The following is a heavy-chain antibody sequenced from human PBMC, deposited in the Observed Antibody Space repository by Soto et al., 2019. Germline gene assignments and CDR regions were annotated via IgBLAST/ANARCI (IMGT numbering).Heavy chain of an antibody. V-gene: IGHV1-2*04. D-gene: IGHD6-19*01. CDR3: SRGCIAVGPRGDYYYGMDV. CDR2: INPNSGGT. CDR1: GYTFTGYY. Sequence: GASVKVSCKASGYTFTGYYMHSVRQAPGQGHEWMGWINPNSGGTNYAQKFQGWVTMTRDTSSSTAYMELSRLISDDTVVYYCSRGCIAVGPRGDYYYGMDVWGQGSTVTVSS. J-gene: IGHJ6*02.